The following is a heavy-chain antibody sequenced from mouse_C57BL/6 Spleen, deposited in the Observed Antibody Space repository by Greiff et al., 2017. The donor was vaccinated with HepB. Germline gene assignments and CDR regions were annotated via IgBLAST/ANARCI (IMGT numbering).Heavy chain of an antibody. CDR3: TRGYYGSSYWYFDV. V-gene: IGHV5-9-1*02. Sequence: EVMLVESGEGLVKPGGSLKLSCAASGFTFSSYAMSWVRQTPEKRLEWVAYISSGGDYIYYADTVKGRFTISRDHARNTLYLQMSSLKSEDTAMYYCTRGYYGSSYWYFDVWGTGTTVTVSS. J-gene: IGHJ1*03. D-gene: IGHD1-1*01. CDR1: GFTFSSYA. CDR2: ISSGGDYI.